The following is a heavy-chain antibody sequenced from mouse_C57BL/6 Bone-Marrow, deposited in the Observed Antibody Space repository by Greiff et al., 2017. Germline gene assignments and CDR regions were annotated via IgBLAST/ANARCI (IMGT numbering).Heavy chain of an antibody. CDR3: AREGDYYGKAY. D-gene: IGHD2-1*01. CDR1: GYTFTDYY. Sequence: VQLQQSGPELVKPGASVKISCKASGYTFTDYYMNWVKQSHGKSLEWIGDINPNNGGTSYNQKFKGKATLTVDKSSSTAYMELRSLTSEDSAVYYCAREGDYYGKAYWGQGTLVTVSA. CDR2: INPNNGGT. V-gene: IGHV1-26*01. J-gene: IGHJ3*01.